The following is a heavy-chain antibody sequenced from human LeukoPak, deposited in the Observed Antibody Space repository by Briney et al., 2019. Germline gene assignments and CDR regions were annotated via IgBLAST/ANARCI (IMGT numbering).Heavy chain of an antibody. Sequence: PGGSLRLSCAASGFTFSSYSMNWVRQAPGKGLEWVSYISSSSSTIYYADSVKGRFTISRDNSKNTLYLQMNSLRAEDTAVYYCAKDCCVGGGWFGDRDYYYYYMDVWGKGTTVTISS. D-gene: IGHD3-10*01. V-gene: IGHV3-48*01. CDR2: ISSSSSTI. CDR1: GFTFSSYS. CDR3: AKDCCVGGGWFGDRDYYYYYMDV. J-gene: IGHJ6*03.